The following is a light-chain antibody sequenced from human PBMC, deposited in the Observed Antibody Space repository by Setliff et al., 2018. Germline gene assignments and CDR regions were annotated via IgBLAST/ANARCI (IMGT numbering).Light chain of an antibody. CDR3: SSYAGSNTWV. Sequence: QSVLAQPPSASGSPGQSVTISCTGTSSDVGGYNYVSWYQQHPGKAPKFMIFDVNKRPSGVPDRFSGSKSGNTASLTVSGLQAEDEADYYCSSYAGSNTWVFGGGT. J-gene: IGLJ3*02. CDR1: SSDVGGYNY. CDR2: DVN. V-gene: IGLV2-8*01.